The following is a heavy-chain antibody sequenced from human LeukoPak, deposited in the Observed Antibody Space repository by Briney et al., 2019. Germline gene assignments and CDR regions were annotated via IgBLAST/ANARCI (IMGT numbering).Heavy chain of an antibody. V-gene: IGHV3-30*02. CDR3: AKGGGYEAQYYYYYLDV. CDR2: IRYDGSNK. D-gene: IGHD5-12*01. J-gene: IGHJ6*03. CDR1: GFTFSSYG. Sequence: GGSLRLSCAASGFTFSSYGMYWVRQAPGKGLEWVAFIRYDGSNKCYADSVKGRFTISRDNSKNTLYLQMKSLRAEDTAVYYCAKGGGYEAQYYYYYLDVWGKGTTVTISS.